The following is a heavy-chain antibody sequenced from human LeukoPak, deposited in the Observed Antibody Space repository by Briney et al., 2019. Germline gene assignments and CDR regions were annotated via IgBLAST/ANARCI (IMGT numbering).Heavy chain of an antibody. CDR3: ASQGPGSPTMR. J-gene: IGHJ4*02. D-gene: IGHD5-24*01. CDR2: INHSGST. V-gene: IGHV4-34*01. Sequence: SETLSLTCAVYGGSFSGYYWSWIRQPPGKGLEWIGEINHSGSTNYNPSLKSRVTISVDTSKNQFSLKLSSVTAADTAVYYCASQGPGSPTMRWGQGTLVTVSP. CDR1: GGSFSGYY.